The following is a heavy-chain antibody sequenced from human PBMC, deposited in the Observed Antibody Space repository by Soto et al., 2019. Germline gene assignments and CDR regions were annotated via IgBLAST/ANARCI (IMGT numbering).Heavy chain of an antibody. CDR2: IYHSGST. D-gene: IGHD3-22*01. J-gene: IGHJ4*02. Sequence: SETLSLTCTVSGGSISSSSYYWGWIRQPPGKGLEWIGSIYHSGSTYYNPSLKSRVTISVDTSKNQFSLKLSSVTAADTAVHYCARRFNYYDSGAYYYWGQGTPVTVSS. CDR1: GGSISSSSYY. CDR3: ARRFNYYDSGAYYY. V-gene: IGHV4-39*01.